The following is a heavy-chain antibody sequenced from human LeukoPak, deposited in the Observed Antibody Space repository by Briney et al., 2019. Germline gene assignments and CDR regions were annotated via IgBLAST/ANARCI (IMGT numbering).Heavy chain of an antibody. V-gene: IGHV1-69*02. Sequence: SVKVSCKASGGTFSSYTISWVRQAPGQGLERMGRIIPILGIANYAQKFQGRVTITADKSTSTAYMELSSLRSEDTAVYYCARGGYGSGSFYYYYGMDVWGQGTTVTVSS. J-gene: IGHJ6*02. CDR3: ARGGYGSGSFYYYYGMDV. D-gene: IGHD3-10*01. CDR1: GGTFSSYT. CDR2: IIPILGIA.